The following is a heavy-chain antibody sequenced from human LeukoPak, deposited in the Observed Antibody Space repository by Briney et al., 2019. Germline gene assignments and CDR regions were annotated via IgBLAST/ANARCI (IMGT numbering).Heavy chain of an antibody. V-gene: IGHV4-59*08. D-gene: IGHD5-18*01. J-gene: IGHJ4*02. CDR1: GGSISSYY. Sequence: PSETLTLTCTVSGGSISSYYWSWIRQPPGKGLEWIGYIYYSGSTNYNPSLKSRVTISVDTSKNQFSLKLSSVTAADTAVYSCARNSYGFGPVDYWGQGTLVTVSS. CDR2: IYYSGST. CDR3: ARNSYGFGPVDY.